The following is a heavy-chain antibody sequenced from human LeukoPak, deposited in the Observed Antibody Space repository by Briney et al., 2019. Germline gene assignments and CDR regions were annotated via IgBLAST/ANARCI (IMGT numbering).Heavy chain of an antibody. Sequence: GESLKISCKGSGYSFTSYWIGWVRQMPGKGLEWMGIIYPGDSDTRYSPSFQGQVTISADKSISTAYLQWSRLKASDTAMYYCTRAYCSSSSCDSYNCFDPCGQGTLVTVSS. D-gene: IGHD2-2*02. CDR1: GYSFTSYW. J-gene: IGHJ5*02. CDR3: TRAYCSSSSCDSYNCFDP. CDR2: IYPGDSDT. V-gene: IGHV5-51*01.